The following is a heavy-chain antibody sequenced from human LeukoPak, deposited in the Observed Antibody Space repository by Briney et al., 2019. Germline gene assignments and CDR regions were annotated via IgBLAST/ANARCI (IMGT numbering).Heavy chain of an antibody. CDR2: INYSGST. J-gene: IGHJ4*02. V-gene: IGHV4-34*01. Sequence: SETLSLTCAIYSESFSGYFWSWIRQPPGKGLEWIGEINYSGSTNYNPSLKSRVTISVDTSKNQFSLKLSSVTAADTAVYYCARQTGSGLFILPGGQGTLVTVSS. D-gene: IGHD3/OR15-3a*01. CDR3: ARQTGSGLFILP. CDR1: SESFSGYF.